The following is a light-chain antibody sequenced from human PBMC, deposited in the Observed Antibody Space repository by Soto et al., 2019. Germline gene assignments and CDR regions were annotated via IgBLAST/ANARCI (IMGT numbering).Light chain of an antibody. CDR1: QSINNH. CDR2: YAS. Sequence: DIQMTQSPSSLSASVGDRVTITCRPSQSINNHLSWYQQKPGKAPKLLINYASSLQSGVKSRFSSSGSETSFTLTISSLELEDFAVYYCQQRTTWPLAFGGGTKVEIK. J-gene: IGKJ4*01. V-gene: IGKV1-39*01. CDR3: QQRTTWPLA.